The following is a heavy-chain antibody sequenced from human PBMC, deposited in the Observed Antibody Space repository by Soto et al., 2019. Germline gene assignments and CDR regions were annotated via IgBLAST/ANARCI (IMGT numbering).Heavy chain of an antibody. CDR1: GFTFSSYV. Sequence: GGSLRLSCAASGFTFSSYVMHWVRQAPGKGLEWVAVISYDGSNKYYADSVKGRFTISRDNSKNTLYLQMNSLRAEDTAVYYCARDKFYYDSSGRISGFDPWGQGTLVTVSS. CDR2: ISYDGSNK. J-gene: IGHJ5*02. CDR3: ARDKFYYDSSGRISGFDP. D-gene: IGHD3-22*01. V-gene: IGHV3-30-3*01.